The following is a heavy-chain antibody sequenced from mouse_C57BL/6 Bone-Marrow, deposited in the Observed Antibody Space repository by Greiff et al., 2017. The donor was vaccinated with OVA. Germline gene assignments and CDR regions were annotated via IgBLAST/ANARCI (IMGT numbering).Heavy chain of an antibody. Sequence: DVMLVESGGGLVKPGGSLKLSCAASGFTFSDYGMHWVRQAPEKGLEWVAYISSGSSTIYYADTVKGRFTISRDNAKNTLFLQMTSLRSEDTAMYYCARPYYYGSSYWPMDYWGQGTSVTVSS. CDR1: GFTFSDYG. CDR2: ISSGSSTI. CDR3: ARPYYYGSSYWPMDY. J-gene: IGHJ4*01. D-gene: IGHD1-1*01. V-gene: IGHV5-17*01.